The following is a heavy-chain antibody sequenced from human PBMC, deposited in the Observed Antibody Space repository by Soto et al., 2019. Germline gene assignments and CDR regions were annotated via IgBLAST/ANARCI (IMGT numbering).Heavy chain of an antibody. CDR1: GGTFSSYA. D-gene: IGHD3-22*01. J-gene: IGHJ3*02. CDR2: IIPIFGTA. Sequence: SVKVSCKASGGTFSSYAISWVRQAPGQGLEWMGGIIPIFGTANYAQKFQGRVTITADESTSTAYMELSSLRSEDTAVYYCTKYYYDRSGYYGAFDIRGQGRMATV. CDR3: TKYYYDRSGYYGAFDI. V-gene: IGHV1-69*13.